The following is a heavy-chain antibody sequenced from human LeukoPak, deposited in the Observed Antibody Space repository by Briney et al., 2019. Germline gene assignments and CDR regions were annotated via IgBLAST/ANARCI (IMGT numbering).Heavy chain of an antibody. D-gene: IGHD5-18*01. Sequence: SETLSLTCAVYGGSFRGYYWSWIRNPPGKGLEWIGEINHSGSTNYNPSLKSRVTISVDTSKNQFSLKLSSVTAADTAVYYCARHLGYSYGVLSYWGQGTLVTVSS. J-gene: IGHJ4*02. CDR3: ARHLGYSYGVLSY. V-gene: IGHV4-34*01. CDR2: INHSGST. CDR1: GGSFRGYY.